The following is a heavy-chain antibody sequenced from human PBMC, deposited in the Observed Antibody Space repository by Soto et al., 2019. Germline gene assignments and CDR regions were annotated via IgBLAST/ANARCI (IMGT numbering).Heavy chain of an antibody. V-gene: IGHV1-69*01. D-gene: IGHD6-25*01. CDR3: ATATISPVSATFHHYGMDV. CDR1: GGTLNNFA. CDR2: IMPVFDTT. J-gene: IGHJ6*02. Sequence: QVQLVQSGAEVRKPGSSVKVSCQTSGGTLNNFAFTWVRQAPGQGLEWLGGIMPVFDTTNYAASFQGRITITADDLRNTVYMEMKTLRFDDTAVYYCATATISPVSATFHHYGMDVWGQGTTVTVSS.